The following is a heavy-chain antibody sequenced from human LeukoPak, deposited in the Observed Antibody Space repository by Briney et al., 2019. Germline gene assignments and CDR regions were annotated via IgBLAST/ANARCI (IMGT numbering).Heavy chain of an antibody. CDR3: ARDRGYSYGSLDY. J-gene: IGHJ4*02. D-gene: IGHD5-18*01. V-gene: IGHV1-2*02. Sequence: ASVKVSCKASGYTFTGYYMHWVRPAPGQGLAWMGWINPNSGGTNYAQKFQGRVTMTRDTSISTAYMELSRLRSDDTAVYYCARDRGYSYGSLDYWGQGTLVTVSS. CDR2: INPNSGGT. CDR1: GYTFTGYY.